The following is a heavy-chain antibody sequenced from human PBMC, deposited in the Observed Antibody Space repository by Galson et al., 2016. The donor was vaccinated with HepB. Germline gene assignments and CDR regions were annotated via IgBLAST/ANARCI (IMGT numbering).Heavy chain of an antibody. Sequence: SVKVSCKASGYTFTSYYMHWVLQAPGQGLEWMGIINPSGGSTSYAQKFQGRVTMTRDTSTSTVYMELSSLRSEDTAVYYCARDLGYCSGGSCYSWFDPWGQGTLVTVSS. CDR2: INPSGGST. D-gene: IGHD2-15*01. J-gene: IGHJ5*02. CDR3: ARDLGYCSGGSCYSWFDP. CDR1: GYTFTSYY. V-gene: IGHV1-46*01.